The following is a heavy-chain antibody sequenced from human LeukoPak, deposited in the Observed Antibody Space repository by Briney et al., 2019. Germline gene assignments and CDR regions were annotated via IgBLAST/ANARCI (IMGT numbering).Heavy chain of an antibody. J-gene: IGHJ4*02. CDR1: GFTFSSYE. CDR2: LSGSGANT. CDR3: AKAGVLTAILTFFDC. Sequence: PGGSLRLSCVASGFTFSSYEMNWARQAPGKGLEWVSGLSGSGANTYYADSVKGRFTISRDNSKNTLYLQINSLRADDTAVYYCAKAGVLTAILTFFDCWGQGTLVTVSS. D-gene: IGHD2-21*02. V-gene: IGHV3-23*01.